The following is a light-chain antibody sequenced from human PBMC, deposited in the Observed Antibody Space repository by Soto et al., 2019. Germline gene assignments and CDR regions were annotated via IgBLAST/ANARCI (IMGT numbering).Light chain of an antibody. CDR3: GTWDSSLSAAV. Sequence: QSVLTQPPSVSAAPGQKVTIYCSGSSSNIGNNYVSWYQQLPGAAPQLLIFDDDKRPSGIPDRFSGSKSGTSATLGITGLPTGDEADYYCGTWDSSLSAAVFGGGTKVTVL. CDR1: SSNIGNNY. V-gene: IGLV1-51*01. CDR2: DDD. J-gene: IGLJ3*02.